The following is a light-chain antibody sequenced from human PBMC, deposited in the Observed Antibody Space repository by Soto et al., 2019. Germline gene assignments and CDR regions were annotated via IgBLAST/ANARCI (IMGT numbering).Light chain of an antibody. Sequence: EIVMTQSPATLSVSPGERATLSCRASQSISTELAWYQQKPGQPPGLLVYCASTRATGVPARFTGSGSGSEFTRPISGLQSEDVAVYYCQQGHNWPLTFGQGTRLEI. V-gene: IGKV3-15*01. J-gene: IGKJ2*01. CDR2: CAS. CDR3: QQGHNWPLT. CDR1: QSISTE.